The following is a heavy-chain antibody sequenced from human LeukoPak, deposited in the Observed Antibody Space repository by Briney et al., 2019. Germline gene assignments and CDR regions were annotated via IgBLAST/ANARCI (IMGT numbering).Heavy chain of an antibody. CDR3: ARYYDIPGENYMDV. D-gene: IGHD3-9*01. V-gene: IGHV1-69*01. J-gene: IGHJ6*03. CDR1: GGTFSSYA. CDR2: IIPIFGTA. Sequence: SVKVSCKASGGTFSSYAISWVRQVPGQGLEWMGGIIPIFGTANYAQKFQGRVTITADEFTSTAYMELSSLRSEDTAVYYCARYYDIPGENYMDVWGKGTTVTISS.